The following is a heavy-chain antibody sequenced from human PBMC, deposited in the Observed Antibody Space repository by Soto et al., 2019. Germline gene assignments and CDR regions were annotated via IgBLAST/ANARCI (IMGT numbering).Heavy chain of an antibody. CDR2: ISYDGSNK. J-gene: IGHJ6*02. CDR1: GFNFNTYG. V-gene: IGHV3-30*18. Sequence: QVHLVESGGGVVQPGRSLRLSCVASGFNFNTYGMHWVRQSPGEGLEWVAVISYDGSNKYYADSVKGRFTISRDNSKNTLYLQMSSLRTEDTAVFYCAKDQSPHFWSGFPPYYNYIMDVWGQGIAVTVSS. CDR3: AKDQSPHFWSGFPPYYNYIMDV. D-gene: IGHD3-3*02.